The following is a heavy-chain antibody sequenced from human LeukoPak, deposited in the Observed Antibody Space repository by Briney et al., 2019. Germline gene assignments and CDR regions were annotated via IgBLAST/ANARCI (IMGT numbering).Heavy chain of an antibody. Sequence: PGGSLRLSCAASGFTISTYDMNWVRQAPGKGLEWVSYIGRSGSSIYYADSVKGRFTISRDNARNSLYLQMNSLRAEDTAVYYCATKVTGTSHFSSWGQGTLVTVSS. CDR1: GFTISTYD. D-gene: IGHD6-19*01. V-gene: IGHV3-48*03. CDR2: IGRSGSSI. J-gene: IGHJ5*02. CDR3: ATKVTGTSHFSS.